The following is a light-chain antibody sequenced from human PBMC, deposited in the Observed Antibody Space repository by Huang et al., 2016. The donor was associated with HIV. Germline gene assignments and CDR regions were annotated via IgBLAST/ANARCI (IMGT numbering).Light chain of an antibody. CDR2: DAS. V-gene: IGKV3-11*01. CDR1: QSVSRF. CDR3: QQRSSWPRFT. J-gene: IGKJ4*01. Sequence: EIVLTQSPVTLYLSPGERATLSCRASQSVSRFLAWYQQKAGQDPRLLIYDASNRAIAIPARFIGRGSGTEFTLTISSLEPEDFAFYYCQQRSSWPRFTFGGGTKVELK.